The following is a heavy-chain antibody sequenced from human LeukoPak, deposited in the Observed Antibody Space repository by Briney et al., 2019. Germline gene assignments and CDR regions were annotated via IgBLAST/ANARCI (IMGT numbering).Heavy chain of an antibody. J-gene: IGHJ4*02. V-gene: IGHV3-21*01. CDR2: ISSSSSYI. CDR3: ARDLSRIAGTDY. Sequence: PGGSLRLSCAASGFTFSSYSMNWVRQAPGKGLEWVSSISSSSSYIYYADSVKGRFTISRDNAKNSLYLQMNSLRAEDTAVYYCARDLSRIAGTDYWGQGTLVTVSS. CDR1: GFTFSSYS. D-gene: IGHD1-14*01.